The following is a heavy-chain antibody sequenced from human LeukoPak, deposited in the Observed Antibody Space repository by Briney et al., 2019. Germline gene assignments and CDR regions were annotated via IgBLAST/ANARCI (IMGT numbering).Heavy chain of an antibody. V-gene: IGHV3-11*04. Sequence: GGSLRLSCAASGFGFSDYYMSWIRQAPGKGLEWVSYISSGGTIIYQADSVKGRFTISRDNAKNTLYLQMNSLRAEDTTVYYCARGTSWYIDYWGQGTLVTVSS. J-gene: IGHJ4*02. CDR1: GFGFSDYY. CDR2: ISSGGTII. CDR3: ARGTSWYIDY. D-gene: IGHD6-13*01.